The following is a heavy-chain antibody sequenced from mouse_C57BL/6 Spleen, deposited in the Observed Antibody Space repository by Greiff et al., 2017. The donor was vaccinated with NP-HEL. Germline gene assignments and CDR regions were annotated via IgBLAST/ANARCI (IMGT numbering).Heavy chain of an antibody. Sequence: EVKLVESGGGLVKPGGSLKLSCAASGFTFSDYGMHWVRQAPEKGLEWVAYISRGSSTIYYADTVKGRFTISRDNAKNTLFLQMTRLRSEDTAMYYCAKGDYDYEGAMDFWGQGTSVTVSS. V-gene: IGHV5-17*01. CDR1: GFTFSDYG. J-gene: IGHJ4*01. D-gene: IGHD2-4*01. CDR2: ISRGSSTI. CDR3: AKGDYDYEGAMDF.